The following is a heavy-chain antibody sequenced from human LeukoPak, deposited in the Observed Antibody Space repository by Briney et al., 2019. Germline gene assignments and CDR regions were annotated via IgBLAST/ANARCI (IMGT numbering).Heavy chain of an antibody. D-gene: IGHD3-22*01. CDR3: ARDPYYYDSSGYYSSNWFDP. CDR1: GYSFILYG. V-gene: IGHV1-18*01. Sequence: GASVKVSCKTSGYSFILYGISWVRQAPGQGPEWMGWISTSTGDTKYTQKFQGRVTLTTDTSTSTVYMELSSLRSEDTAVYYCARDPYYYDSSGYYSSNWFDPWGQGTLVTVSS. CDR2: ISTSTGDT. J-gene: IGHJ5*02.